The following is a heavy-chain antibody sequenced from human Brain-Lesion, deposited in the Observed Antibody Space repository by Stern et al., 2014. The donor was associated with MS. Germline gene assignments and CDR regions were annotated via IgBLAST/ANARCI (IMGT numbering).Heavy chain of an antibody. CDR3: ATLSPGAGGNYYRHFDY. CDR2: FDTEDGET. D-gene: IGHD1-26*01. J-gene: IGHJ4*02. CDR1: GYTLTDLS. Sequence: QLVESGAEVKKPGASVKVSCKVSGYTLTDLSMHWVRQAPRKGLEWMGGFDTEDGETIYAQKFQGRVTMTEDTSTAPAYMELSSLRSEDTAVYYCATLSPGAGGNYYRHFDYWGQGTLVTVSS. V-gene: IGHV1-24*01.